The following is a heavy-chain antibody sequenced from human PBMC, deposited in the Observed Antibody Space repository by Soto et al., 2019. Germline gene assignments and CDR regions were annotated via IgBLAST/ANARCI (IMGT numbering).Heavy chain of an antibody. Sequence: ASVKVSCKASGYTFTSYYMHWVRQAPGQGLEWMGIINPSGGSTSYAQKFQGRVTMTRDTSTSTVYMELSSLRSEDTAVYYCARVPWDCSGGSCYSAGDAFDIWGQGTMVTVSS. V-gene: IGHV1-46*03. CDR2: INPSGGST. CDR1: GYTFTSYY. D-gene: IGHD2-15*01. J-gene: IGHJ3*02. CDR3: ARVPWDCSGGSCYSAGDAFDI.